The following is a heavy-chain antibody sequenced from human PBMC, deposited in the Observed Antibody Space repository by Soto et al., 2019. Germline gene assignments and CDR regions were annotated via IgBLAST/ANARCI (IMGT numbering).Heavy chain of an antibody. V-gene: IGHV3-23*01. Sequence: GGSLRLSCAASGFTFSSYAMSWVRQAPGKGLEWVSAISGSGGSTYYADSVKGRFTISRDNSKNTLYLQMNSLRAEDTAVYYCAKDITMAVWKQLPRQNWFDPWGQGTLVTVSS. D-gene: IGHD6-13*01. J-gene: IGHJ5*02. CDR3: AKDITMAVWKQLPRQNWFDP. CDR2: ISGSGGST. CDR1: GFTFSSYA.